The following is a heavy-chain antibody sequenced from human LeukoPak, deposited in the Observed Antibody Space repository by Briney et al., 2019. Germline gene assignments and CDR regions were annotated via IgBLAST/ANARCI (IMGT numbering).Heavy chain of an antibody. CDR1: GFAFDDYT. J-gene: IGHJ4*02. CDR3: AKAVRSSSSWFDY. CDR2: INWDGTGT. V-gene: IGHV3-43*01. D-gene: IGHD6-13*01. Sequence: GGSLRLSCAASGFAFDDYTMHWVRHPPRRGLEWVSLINWDGTGTHYADSVMGRFTIFRDNSKNSLYLQMNSLRTEDTALYYCAKAVRSSSSWFDYWGLGTLVTVSS.